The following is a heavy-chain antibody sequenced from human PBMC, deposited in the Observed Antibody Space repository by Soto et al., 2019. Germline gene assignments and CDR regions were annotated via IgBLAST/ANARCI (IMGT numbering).Heavy chain of an antibody. D-gene: IGHD3-9*01. CDR3: AKERYYDILTGPENYYYHYGTDV. J-gene: IGHJ6*02. CDR2: ITGSGGYT. Sequence: GGSLRLSCAASGFTFSSYAMSWVRQAPGKGLEWVSDITGSGGYTFYADSVTGRFTISRDNSKNTLYLQMSSLRAEDTAVYYCAKERYYDILTGPENYYYHYGTDVWGQGTTVTVSS. CDR1: GFTFSSYA. V-gene: IGHV3-23*01.